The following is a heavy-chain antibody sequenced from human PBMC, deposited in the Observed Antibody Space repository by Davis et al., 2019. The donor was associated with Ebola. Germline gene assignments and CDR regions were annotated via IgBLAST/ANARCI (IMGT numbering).Heavy chain of an antibody. J-gene: IGHJ4*02. Sequence: GESLKISCAASGFTFSSYSMSWVRQAPGKGLEWVSVISATGGSTYYADSVKGRFTISRDNSKNTLYLQMNSLRAEDTAVYYCARDVGGSYFDYWGQGTLVTVSS. CDR1: GFTFSSYS. D-gene: IGHD1-26*01. V-gene: IGHV3-23*01. CDR3: ARDVGGSYFDY. CDR2: ISATGGST.